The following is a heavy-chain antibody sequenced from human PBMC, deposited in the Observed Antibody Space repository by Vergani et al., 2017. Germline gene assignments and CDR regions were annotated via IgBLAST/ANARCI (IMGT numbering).Heavy chain of an antibody. D-gene: IGHD1-26*01. Sequence: QVQLQESGPGLVKPSQTLSLTCTVSGGSISSGSYYWSWIRQPAGKGLEWIGRIYTSGSTNYNPSLKSRVTISVATSKNQLSLKLSSWTAADTSVYYCARGEENNWFDPWGQGTLVTVSS. V-gene: IGHV4-61*02. J-gene: IGHJ5*02. CDR3: ARGEENNWFDP. CDR2: IYTSGST. CDR1: GGSISSGSYY.